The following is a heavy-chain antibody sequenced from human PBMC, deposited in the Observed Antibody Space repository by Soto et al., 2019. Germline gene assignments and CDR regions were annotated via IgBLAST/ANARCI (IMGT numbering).Heavy chain of an antibody. J-gene: IGHJ4*02. Sequence: ASVKVSCKVSGYTLTELSMHWVRQAPGKGLEWMGGFDPEDGETIYAQKFQGRVTMTEDTSTDTTYMELSSLRSEDTAVYYCATGYYDFWSGYRTFAYWGQGTLVTVSS. CDR1: GYTLTELS. D-gene: IGHD3-3*01. V-gene: IGHV1-24*01. CDR2: FDPEDGET. CDR3: ATGYYDFWSGYRTFAY.